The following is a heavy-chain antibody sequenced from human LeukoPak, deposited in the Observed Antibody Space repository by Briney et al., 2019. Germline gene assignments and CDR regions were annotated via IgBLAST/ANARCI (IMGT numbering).Heavy chain of an antibody. CDR1: GGSISSSSYS. CDR3: ASQGGYSYDPVSFFDY. V-gene: IGHV4-39*01. CDR2: IYYSGST. Sequence: SETLSLTCTVSGGSISSSSYSWGWIRQPPGTGLEWIGSIYYSGSTYYNLSLKSRVTISVDTSKNQFSLKLSSVTAADTAVYYCASQGGYSYDPVSFFDYWGQGTLVTVSS. J-gene: IGHJ4*02. D-gene: IGHD5-18*01.